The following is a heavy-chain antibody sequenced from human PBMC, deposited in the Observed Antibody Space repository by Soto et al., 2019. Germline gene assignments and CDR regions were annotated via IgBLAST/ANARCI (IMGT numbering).Heavy chain of an antibody. Sequence: QVQLQESGPGLVKPSQTLSLTCTVSGDSISSGGYFWNWIRHHPGKGLEWIGYIFYSGTTFYNPSLKSRRSISVDTSNNQFSLNLTSVTAADTAVNFCARGGLRWRYFDYWGQGALVTVSS. CDR3: ARGGLRWRYFDY. J-gene: IGHJ4*02. D-gene: IGHD4-17*01. CDR1: GDSISSGGYF. CDR2: IFYSGTT. V-gene: IGHV4-31*03.